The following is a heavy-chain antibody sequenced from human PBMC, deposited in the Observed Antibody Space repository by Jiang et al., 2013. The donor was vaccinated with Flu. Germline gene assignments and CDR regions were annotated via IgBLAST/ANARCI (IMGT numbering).Heavy chain of an antibody. Sequence: IYWDDDKRYSPSLKSRLTITKDTSKNQVVLTMTNMDPVDTATYYCAHTGVTIFGDPRDYWGQGTLVTVSS. J-gene: IGHJ4*02. CDR3: AHTGVTIFGDPRDY. CDR2: IYWDDDK. D-gene: IGHD3-3*01. V-gene: IGHV2-5*02.